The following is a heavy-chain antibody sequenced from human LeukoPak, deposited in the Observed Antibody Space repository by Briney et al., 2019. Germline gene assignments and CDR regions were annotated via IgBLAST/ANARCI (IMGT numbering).Heavy chain of an antibody. Sequence: GSLRLSCAASGFTFSSYEMNWVRQAPGKGLEWIGEVNLQGSTNYNPSLMGRVAISVDKSENHVSLQLTSVTAADTAVYYCAREGGPYRPLDYSGQGTLVTVSS. CDR2: VNLQGST. V-gene: IGHV4-34*01. J-gene: IGHJ4*02. CDR1: GFTFSSYE. CDR3: AREGGPYRPLDY.